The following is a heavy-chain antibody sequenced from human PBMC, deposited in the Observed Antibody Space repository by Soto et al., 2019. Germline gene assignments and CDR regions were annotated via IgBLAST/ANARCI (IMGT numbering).Heavy chain of an antibody. CDR3: ARDSVGATTYYYYGMDV. D-gene: IGHD1-26*01. J-gene: IGHJ6*02. CDR2: ISGYDANT. CDR1: GYTFTSYG. V-gene: IGHV1-18*01. Sequence: QVQLVQSGAEVKKPGASVKVSCKASGYTFTSYGISWVRQAPGQGLDWMGWISGYDANTNHAQKLQGRLAMTTDTSTSTAYMELRSLRSDDTAVYYCARDSVGATTYYYYGMDVWGQGTTVTVSS.